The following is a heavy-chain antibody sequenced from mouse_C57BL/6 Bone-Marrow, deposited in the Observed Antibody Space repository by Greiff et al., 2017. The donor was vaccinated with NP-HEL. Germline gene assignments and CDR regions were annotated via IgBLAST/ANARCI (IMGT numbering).Heavy chain of an antibody. Sequence: VQLKQSGGDLVKPGGSLKLSCAASGFTFSSYGMSWVRQTPDKRLEWVATISSGGSYTYYPDSVKGRFTISRDNAKNTLYLQMSSLKSEDTAMYYCARVYYGNYVDYYAMDYWGQGTSVTVSS. CDR3: ARVYYGNYVDYYAMDY. CDR2: ISSGGSYT. CDR1: GFTFSSYG. D-gene: IGHD2-1*01. J-gene: IGHJ4*01. V-gene: IGHV5-6*01.